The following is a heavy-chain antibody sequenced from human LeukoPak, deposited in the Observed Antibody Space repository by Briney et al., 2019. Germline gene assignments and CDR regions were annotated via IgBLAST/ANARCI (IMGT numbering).Heavy chain of an antibody. J-gene: IGHJ4*02. V-gene: IGHV1-18*04. D-gene: IGHD2-2*01. Sequence: ASVKVSCKASGYTFTNYGISWVRQAPGQGLEWMGWISAYNGNTNYAQKLQGRVSMTTDTSTSTAYMELRSLRSDDTAAYYCARDYCSSTSCYFDYWGQGTLVTVSS. CDR3: ARDYCSSTSCYFDY. CDR1: GYTFTNYG. CDR2: ISAYNGNT.